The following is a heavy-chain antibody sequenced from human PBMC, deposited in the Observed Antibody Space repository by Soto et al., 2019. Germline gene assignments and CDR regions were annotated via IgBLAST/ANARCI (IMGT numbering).Heavy chain of an antibody. CDR2: ISAYNGNT. CDR1: GYTFTSYG. V-gene: IGHV1-18*01. Sequence: QVQLVQSGAEVKKPGASVKVSCKASGYTFTSYGISWVRQAPVQGLQLMGWISAYNGNTNYAQKLQGRVNMTTDTTTSTAYMELRSLRSDDTAVYYCARIPSTIFGVAPQSRFEPWGQGTLVTVSS. CDR3: ARIPSTIFGVAPQSRFEP. J-gene: IGHJ5*02. D-gene: IGHD3-3*01.